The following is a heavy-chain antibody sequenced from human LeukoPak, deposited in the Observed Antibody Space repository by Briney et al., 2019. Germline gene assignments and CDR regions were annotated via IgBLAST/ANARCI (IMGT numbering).Heavy chain of an antibody. D-gene: IGHD2-15*01. CDR2: INPNSGGT. Sequence: ASVKVSCKASGYTFTGYYMHWVRQAPGQGLEWMGWINPNSGGTNYAQKFQGRVTMTRDTSISTTYMELSRLRSDDTAVYYCARERTYCSGGSFYDFDYWGQGTLVTVSS. CDR3: ARERTYCSGGSFYDFDY. CDR1: GYTFTGYY. J-gene: IGHJ4*02. V-gene: IGHV1-2*02.